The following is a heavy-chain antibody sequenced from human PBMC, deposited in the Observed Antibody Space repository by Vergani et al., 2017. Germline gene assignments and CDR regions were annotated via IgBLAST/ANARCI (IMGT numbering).Heavy chain of an antibody. V-gene: IGHV4-4*03. CDR2: IRHTEDT. J-gene: IGHJ4*02. CDR1: CDSISSNNC. Sequence: QVQLQESGPGLVKPPGTLSLTCAVSCDSISSNNCWTWVRQPPGKGLEWIGEIRHTEDTKYSPSLKSRVTVSVDESRNLFSLRLNSVTAADTAVYYYATIGYRRWGYYFDYWGQGILVTVAS. D-gene: IGHD2-2*02. CDR3: ATIGYRRWGYYFDY.